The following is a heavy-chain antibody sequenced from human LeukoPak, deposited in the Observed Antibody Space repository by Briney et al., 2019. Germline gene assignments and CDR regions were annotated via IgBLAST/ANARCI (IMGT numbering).Heavy chain of an antibody. Sequence: PSETLSLTCVVYGGSFSGYYWSWIRQPPGKGLEWIGEINHSGSTNYNPSLKSRVTISVDTSKNQFSLKLSSVAAADTAVYYCASLGYCSGGSCYSDYWGQGTLVTVSS. CDR3: ASLGYCSGGSCYSDY. CDR1: GGSFSGYY. V-gene: IGHV4-34*01. D-gene: IGHD2-15*01. J-gene: IGHJ4*02. CDR2: INHSGST.